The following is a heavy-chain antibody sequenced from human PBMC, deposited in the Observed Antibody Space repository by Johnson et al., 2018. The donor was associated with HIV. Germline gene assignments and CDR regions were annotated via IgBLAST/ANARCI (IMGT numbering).Heavy chain of an antibody. CDR1: GFTFSSYA. D-gene: IGHD3-10*01. CDR3: ARDRGGAARDAFDI. J-gene: IGHJ3*02. V-gene: IGHV3-30*04. CDR2: ISYDGSNK. Sequence: QVQLVESGGGLVQPGGSLRLSCAASGFTFSSYAMHWVRQAPGKGLEWVAVISYDGSNKYYADSVKGRFTISRDNSKNTLYLQMNSLRAEDTALYYCARDRGGAARDAFDIWGQGTMVTVSS.